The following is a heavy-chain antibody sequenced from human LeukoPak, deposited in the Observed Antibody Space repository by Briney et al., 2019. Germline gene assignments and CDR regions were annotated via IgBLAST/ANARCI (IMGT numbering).Heavy chain of an antibody. V-gene: IGHV5-51*01. J-gene: IGHJ4*02. CDR1: GYSFTSYW. CDR2: IYPGDSDT. CDR3: AKVIAVAGSLPSYFDY. Sequence: HGESLKISCKGSGYSFTSYWIGWVRQMPXXXXEWMGIIYPGDSDTRYSPSFQGQVTISADKSISTAYLQWSSLKASDTAMYYCAKVIAVAGSLPSYFDYWGQGTLVTVSS. D-gene: IGHD6-19*01.